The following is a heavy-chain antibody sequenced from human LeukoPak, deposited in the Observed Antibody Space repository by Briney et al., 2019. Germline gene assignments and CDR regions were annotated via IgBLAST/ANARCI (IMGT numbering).Heavy chain of an antibody. CDR2: IYHSGST. CDR3: ARVMEDLVPAATKSFDY. Sequence: PSDTLSLTCALSGYFISCGYYWGWIRQPPGTGLEWIESIYHSGSTYYNPSLKSRVTISVDTSKNQFALKLSSVTAADTAVYYCARVMEDLVPAATKSFDYWGQGTLVTVSS. V-gene: IGHV4-38-2*01. J-gene: IGHJ4*02. CDR1: GYFISCGYY. D-gene: IGHD2-2*01.